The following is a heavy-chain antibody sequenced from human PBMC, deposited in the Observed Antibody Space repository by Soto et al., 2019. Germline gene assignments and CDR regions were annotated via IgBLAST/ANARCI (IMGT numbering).Heavy chain of an antibody. V-gene: IGHV4-59*01. CDR2: SYYSGST. CDR3: ARAYDSSANYYYYGMDV. CDR1: GGSISSYY. D-gene: IGHD3-22*01. Sequence: SETLSLTCTASGGSISSYYWSWIRQPPWKGLEWIGYSYYSGSTNYNPSLKSRVTISVDTSKNQFSLKLRSVTAADTAVYYCARAYDSSANYYYYGMDVWGQGTTVTLSS. J-gene: IGHJ6*02.